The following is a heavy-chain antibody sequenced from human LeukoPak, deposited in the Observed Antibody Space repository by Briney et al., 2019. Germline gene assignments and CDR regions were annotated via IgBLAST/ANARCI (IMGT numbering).Heavy chain of an antibody. J-gene: IGHJ6*02. Sequence: PGGSLRLSCAASGFTFSSYWMTWVRQAPGKGLEWVAKIKQDGSEKSYVDSVKGRFTISRDNAKNSLYLQMNSLREEDTALYYCARDLVGYSNSVGRYYYGMDVWGQGTTVTVSS. CDR2: IKQDGSEK. D-gene: IGHD6-13*01. CDR1: GFTFSSYW. V-gene: IGHV3-7*01. CDR3: ARDLVGYSNSVGRYYYGMDV.